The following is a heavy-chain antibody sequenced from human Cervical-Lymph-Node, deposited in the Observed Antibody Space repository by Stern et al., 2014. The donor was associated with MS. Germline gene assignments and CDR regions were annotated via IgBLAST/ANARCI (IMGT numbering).Heavy chain of an antibody. D-gene: IGHD6-19*01. CDR2: MNPNSGNT. J-gene: IGHJ4*02. CDR3: ARGPVSEGGSSAWYRFEY. V-gene: IGHV1-8*01. CDR1: KYTFTNYD. Sequence: QMQLVQSGAEVKKTGASVKVSCKASKYTFTNYDINWVRQATGQGLEWMGWMNPNSGNTGFAQKFEGRVTMTRNTSISTAYMELSSLRSEDTAVYYCARGPVSEGGSSAWYRFEYWGQGSQVTVSS.